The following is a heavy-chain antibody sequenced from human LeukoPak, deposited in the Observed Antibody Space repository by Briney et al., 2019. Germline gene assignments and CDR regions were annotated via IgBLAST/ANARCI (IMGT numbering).Heavy chain of an antibody. J-gene: IGHJ4*02. V-gene: IGHV3-74*01. D-gene: IGHD6-19*01. Sequence: PGGSLRLSCAASGFTFSSSWIHWVRQAPGKGLVWVSRINRDGSITDYADSVKGRFTISRDNAKNTLYLQMNSLRAEDTAVYYCARSLLDSSGWYYFDYWGQGTLVTVSS. CDR3: ARSLLDSSGWYYFDY. CDR2: INRDGSIT. CDR1: GFTFSSSW.